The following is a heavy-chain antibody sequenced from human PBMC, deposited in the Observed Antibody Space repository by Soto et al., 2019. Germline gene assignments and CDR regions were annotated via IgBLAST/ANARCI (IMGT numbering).Heavy chain of an antibody. CDR1: GFTFSSYA. V-gene: IGHV3-23*01. D-gene: IGHD5-12*01. Sequence: PGGSLRLSCAASGFTFSSYAMSWVRQAPGKGLEWVSAISGSGGSTYYADSVKGRFTISRDNSKNTLYLQMNSLRAEDTAVYYCAKDLSGYDELRYFDYWGQGTLVTVSS. CDR3: AKDLSGYDELRYFDY. CDR2: ISGSGGST. J-gene: IGHJ4*02.